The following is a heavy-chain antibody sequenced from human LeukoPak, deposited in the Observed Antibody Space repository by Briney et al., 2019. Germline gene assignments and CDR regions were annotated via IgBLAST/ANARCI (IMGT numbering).Heavy chain of an antibody. Sequence: ASVKVSCKASGYTFTSYDINWVRQATGQGLEWMGWMSPNSGNTGYAQKFQGRVTMTRNTSISTAYMELSSLRSEDTAVYYCARGVRIVVVPAAQYYFDYWGQGTLVTVSS. CDR3: ARGVRIVVVPAAQYYFDY. CDR1: GYTFTSYD. CDR2: MSPNSGNT. D-gene: IGHD2-2*01. V-gene: IGHV1-8*01. J-gene: IGHJ4*02.